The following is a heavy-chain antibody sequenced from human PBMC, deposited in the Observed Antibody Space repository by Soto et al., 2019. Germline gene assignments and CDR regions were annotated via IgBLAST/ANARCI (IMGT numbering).Heavy chain of an antibody. Sequence: ASVKVSCKASGYTFTGYYMHWVRQAPGQGLEWMGWINPNSGGTNYAQKFQGWVTMTRDTSISTAYMELSRLRSDDTAVYYCATQLNYGIAGRTSAFDIWGQGTMVTVSS. V-gene: IGHV1-2*04. CDR2: INPNSGGT. CDR1: GYTFTGYY. CDR3: ATQLNYGIAGRTSAFDI. D-gene: IGHD3-16*01. J-gene: IGHJ3*02.